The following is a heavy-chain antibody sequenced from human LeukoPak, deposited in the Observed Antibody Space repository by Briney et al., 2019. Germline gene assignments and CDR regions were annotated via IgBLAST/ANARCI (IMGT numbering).Heavy chain of an antibody. D-gene: IGHD3-22*01. Sequence: GGSLRLSCAAPGFTVSSYGISSVRQAPGKWLEWVSSISVSGGSTYYADSVKGRFTISRDNSKNTLYLQMNSLRAEDTAVYYCAKEKRDYCDSSVFDYWGQGTLVTVSS. CDR3: AKEKRDYCDSSVFDY. V-gene: IGHV3-23*01. CDR1: GFTVSSYG. CDR2: ISVSGGST. J-gene: IGHJ4*02.